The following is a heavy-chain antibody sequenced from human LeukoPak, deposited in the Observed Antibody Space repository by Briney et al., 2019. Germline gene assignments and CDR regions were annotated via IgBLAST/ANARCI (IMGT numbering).Heavy chain of an antibody. CDR1: GGSFSSYG. V-gene: IGHV1-69*05. Sequence: GASVKVSCKASGGSFSSYGISWVRQAPGQGLEWVGGIIPMLGRSNYAQKFQGRVTISTDESTSTAYMEMSSLRFEDTAVYYCAREDHTANNWFDPWGQGTLVTVSS. CDR3: AREDHTANNWFDP. J-gene: IGHJ5*02. D-gene: IGHD5-18*01. CDR2: IIPMLGRS.